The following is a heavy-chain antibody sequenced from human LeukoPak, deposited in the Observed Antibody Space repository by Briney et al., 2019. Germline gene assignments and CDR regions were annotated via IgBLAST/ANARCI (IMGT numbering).Heavy chain of an antibody. CDR1: GGSFSGYY. Sequence: PSETLSLTCAVYGGSFSGYYWSWIRQPPGKGLEWIGEINHSGSTNYNPSLKSRVTISVGTSKNQFSLKLSSVTAADTAVYYCARVGYSSSWYGGLNWFDPWGQGTLVTVSS. CDR3: ARVGYSSSWYGGLNWFDP. CDR2: INHSGST. V-gene: IGHV4-34*01. D-gene: IGHD6-13*01. J-gene: IGHJ5*02.